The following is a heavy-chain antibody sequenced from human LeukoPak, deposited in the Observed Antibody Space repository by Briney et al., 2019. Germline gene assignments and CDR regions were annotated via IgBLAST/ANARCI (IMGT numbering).Heavy chain of an antibody. V-gene: IGHV1-69*01. J-gene: IGHJ3*02. CDR2: IIPIFGTA. CDR3: ARESVEYFDARREDAFDI. Sequence: GSSVKVSCKASGGTFSSYAISWVRQAPGQGLEWMGGIIPIFGTANYAQKFQGRVTITADESTSTAYTELSSLRSEDTAVYYCARESVEYFDARREDAFDIWGQGTMVTVSS. D-gene: IGHD3-9*01. CDR1: GGTFSSYA.